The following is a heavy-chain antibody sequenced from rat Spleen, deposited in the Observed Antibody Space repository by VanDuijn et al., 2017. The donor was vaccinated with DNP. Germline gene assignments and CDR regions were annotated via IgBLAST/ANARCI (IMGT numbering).Heavy chain of an antibody. D-gene: IGHD1-12*01. CDR3: ARGGLYYHAMDA. Sequence: QVQLKETGPGLVEPTQTLSITCIASGFSLSNYYMQWVRQTPGKGLEWMGFIRSGGSTEYNSEFKSRLTISRDTSKNQVFLKMNSLKTEDTGVYYCARGGLYYHAMDAWGQGTSVTVSS. CDR2: IRSGGST. V-gene: IGHV2-65*01. J-gene: IGHJ4*01. CDR1: GFSLSNYY.